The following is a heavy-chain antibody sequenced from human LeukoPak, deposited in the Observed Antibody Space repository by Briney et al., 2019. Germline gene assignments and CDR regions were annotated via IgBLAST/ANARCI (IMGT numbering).Heavy chain of an antibody. D-gene: IGHD4-11*01. Sequence: PGGSLSLSCTISGFTFSHYAMHWVRQAPGKEVQWVAVIGYDGSYKYYGDSVQGRFTISRDNSKKTVYQQLSSLRVEDTAVYYCAKDSERGFDFSNSLQSWGQGTLVTVSS. CDR3: AKDSERGFDFSNSLQS. V-gene: IGHV3-33*06. CDR1: GFTFSHYA. CDR2: IGYDGSYK. J-gene: IGHJ4*02.